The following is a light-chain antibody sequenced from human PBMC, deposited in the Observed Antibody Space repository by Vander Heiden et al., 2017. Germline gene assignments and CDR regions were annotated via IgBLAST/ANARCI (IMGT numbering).Light chain of an antibody. CDR3: CSYAGYSTYV. Sequence: SALPPPAPVAGSPGQSTTISCTGTSNDVGNYNLVSGHQQHPGKAPKLIICDVSKRPSGVSNRFSGSKSGNTASLTISGLQAEDEADYYCCSYAGYSTYVFGTGTKVTVL. CDR1: SNDVGNYNL. V-gene: IGLV2-23*02. CDR2: DVS. J-gene: IGLJ1*01.